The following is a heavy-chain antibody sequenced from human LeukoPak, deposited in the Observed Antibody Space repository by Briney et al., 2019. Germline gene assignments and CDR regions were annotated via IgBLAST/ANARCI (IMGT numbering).Heavy chain of an antibody. CDR1: GCTISSSSYY. V-gene: IGHV4-61*01. J-gene: IGHJ4*02. D-gene: IGHD3-9*01. CDR3: ARGAPIILETGYDY. CDR2: IYYSGST. Sequence: SETLSLTCTVSGCTISSSSYYWSWIRQPPGKGLEWIGYIYYSGSTNYNPSLKSRVTISVDTSKNQFSLKLSSVTAADTAVYYCARGAPIILETGYDYWGQGTLVTVSS.